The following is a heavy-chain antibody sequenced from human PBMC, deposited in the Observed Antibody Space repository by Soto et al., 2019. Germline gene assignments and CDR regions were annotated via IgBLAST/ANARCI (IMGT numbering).Heavy chain of an antibody. Sequence: EVQLVESGGGLVQPGRSLRLSCAASGFTFDDYAMHWVRQAPGKGLEWVSGISWNSGSIGYADSVKGRFTISRDNAKNSLYLQMNSLRAEDTALYYCAKDWEYGSGSYSYYFDYWGQGTLVTVSS. CDR3: AKDWEYGSGSYSYYFDY. CDR1: GFTFDDYA. CDR2: ISWNSGSI. J-gene: IGHJ4*02. V-gene: IGHV3-9*01. D-gene: IGHD3-10*01.